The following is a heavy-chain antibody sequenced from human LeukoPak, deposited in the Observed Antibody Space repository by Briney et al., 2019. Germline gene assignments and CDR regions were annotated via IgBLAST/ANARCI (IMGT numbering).Heavy chain of an antibody. Sequence: GASVKVSCKASGFTFTSSAVQWVRQARGQRLEWIGWIVVGSGNTNYAQKFQERVTITRDMFTSTAYMELSSLRSEDTAVYYCAASIAASPGAFDIWGQGTMVTVSS. CDR2: IVVGSGNT. CDR3: AASIAASPGAFDI. V-gene: IGHV1-58*01. CDR1: GFTFTSSA. J-gene: IGHJ3*02. D-gene: IGHD6-25*01.